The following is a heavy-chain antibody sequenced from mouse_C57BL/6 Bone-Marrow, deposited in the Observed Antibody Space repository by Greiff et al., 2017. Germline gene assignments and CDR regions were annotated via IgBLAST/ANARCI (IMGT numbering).Heavy chain of an antibody. V-gene: IGHV5-16*01. CDR2: INYDGSST. D-gene: IGHD1-1*01. CDR3: AIEEGSTTVVGWYFDF. Sequence: EVQRVESEGGLVQPGSSMKLSCTASGFTFSDYYMAWVRQVPETGLEWVANINYDGSSTYYLDSLKSRFIISRDNAKNILYLQMSSLKSEDTATYYWAIEEGSTTVVGWYFDFGGTGTTGTVSS. J-gene: IGHJ1*03. CDR1: GFTFSDYY.